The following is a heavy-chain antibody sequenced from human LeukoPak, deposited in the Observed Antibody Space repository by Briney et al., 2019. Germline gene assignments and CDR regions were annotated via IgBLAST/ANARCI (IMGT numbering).Heavy chain of an antibody. V-gene: IGHV4-34*01. J-gene: IGHJ4*02. CDR1: GGSFSGYY. Sequence: SETLSLTCAVYGGSFSGYYWSWIRQPPGKGLEWIGEINHSGSTNYNPSLKSRVTISVDTSKNRFSLKLSSVTAADTAVYYCARAGYCSSTSCYNDYWGQGTLVTVSS. CDR2: INHSGST. D-gene: IGHD2-2*02. CDR3: ARAGYCSSTSCYNDY.